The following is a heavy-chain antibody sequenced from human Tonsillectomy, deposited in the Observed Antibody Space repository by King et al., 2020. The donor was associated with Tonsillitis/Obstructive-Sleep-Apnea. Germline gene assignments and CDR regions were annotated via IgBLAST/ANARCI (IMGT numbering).Heavy chain of an antibody. CDR1: GFSFDDYA. D-gene: IGHD6-25*01. CDR2: ISWNSGGI. Sequence: VQLVESGGGLVQPGRSLRLSCAASGFSFDDYAMHWVRQAPGKGLEWVSGISWNSGGIGYAHSVKGRFTISRDNAKDSLYLQVNSLRAEDTALYYCAKSPDPRGSGWSLDAFVIGAQGQMAPVSS. V-gene: IGHV3-9*01. J-gene: IGHJ3*02. CDR3: AKSPDPRGSGWSLDAFVI.